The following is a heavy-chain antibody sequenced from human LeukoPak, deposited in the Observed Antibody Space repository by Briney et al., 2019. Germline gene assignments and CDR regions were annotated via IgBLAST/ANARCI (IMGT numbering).Heavy chain of an antibody. D-gene: IGHD2-15*01. CDR2: ITNDGIST. CDR3: ARDLYCSGGSCYSGLYY. V-gene: IGHV3-74*03. J-gene: IGHJ4*02. Sequence: GGSLRLSCVASGSTFSSTWMHWVRQPPGKGLVWVARITNDGISTTYAHSVKGRFTISRDNAENTLYLQMNSLRADDTAVYYCARDLYCSGGSCYSGLYYWGQGTLVTVSS. CDR1: GSTFSSTW.